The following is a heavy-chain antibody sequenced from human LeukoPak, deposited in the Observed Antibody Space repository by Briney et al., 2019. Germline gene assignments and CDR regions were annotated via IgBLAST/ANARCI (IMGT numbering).Heavy chain of an antibody. CDR3: ARQSAMGRSGDY. D-gene: IGHD7-27*01. CDR2: IDPSDSDI. CDR1: GYSFTNYW. Sequence: GESLKICCKASGYSFTNYWIGWVRQMPGKGLEWMGIIDPSDSDIRYTPSFQGQVTISADKSLSTAYLQWNSLKASDTAIYYCARQSAMGRSGDYWGQGTLVSVSS. V-gene: IGHV5-51*01. J-gene: IGHJ4*02.